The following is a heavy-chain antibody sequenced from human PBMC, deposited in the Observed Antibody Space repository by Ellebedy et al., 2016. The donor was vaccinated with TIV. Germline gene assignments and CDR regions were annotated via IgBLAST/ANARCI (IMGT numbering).Heavy chain of an antibody. Sequence: GESLKISCAASGFTFSSYGMHWVRQAPGKGLEWVAVIWYDGSNKYYADSVKGRFTISRDNSKNTLYLQMNSLRAEDAAVYYCARDRDVDWYFDLWGRGTLVTVSS. D-gene: IGHD2-15*01. CDR3: ARDRDVDWYFDL. CDR1: GFTFSSYG. CDR2: IWYDGSNK. V-gene: IGHV3-33*08. J-gene: IGHJ2*01.